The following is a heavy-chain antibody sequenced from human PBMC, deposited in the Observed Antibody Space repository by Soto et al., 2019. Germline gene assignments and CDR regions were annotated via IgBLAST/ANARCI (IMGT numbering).Heavy chain of an antibody. Sequence: GGSLRLSCAASGFTFSSYAMSWVRQAPGKGLEWVSAISGSGGSTYYADSVKGRFTISRDNSKNTLYLQMNSPRAEDTAVYYCAKDEYSSSSNWFDPWGQGTLVTVSS. D-gene: IGHD6-6*01. CDR1: GFTFSSYA. CDR3: AKDEYSSSSNWFDP. V-gene: IGHV3-23*01. CDR2: ISGSGGST. J-gene: IGHJ5*02.